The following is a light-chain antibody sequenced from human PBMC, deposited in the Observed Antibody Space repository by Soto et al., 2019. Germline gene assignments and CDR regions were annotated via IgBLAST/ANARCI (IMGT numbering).Light chain of an antibody. Sequence: DIQMTQSRSSLSASVGDRVTITCQASQDIDKYLNWYQQKPGKAPKLLIDDVTNLETGVPSRFSGSGSGTHFTFTIGSLQPEDIATYYCQQYYDLPITFGQGTRREIK. CDR3: QQYYDLPIT. V-gene: IGKV1-33*01. CDR2: DVT. J-gene: IGKJ5*01. CDR1: QDIDKY.